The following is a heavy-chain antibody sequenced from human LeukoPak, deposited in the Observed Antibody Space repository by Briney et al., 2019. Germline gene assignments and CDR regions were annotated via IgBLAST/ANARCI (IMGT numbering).Heavy chain of an antibody. V-gene: IGHV7-4-1*02. CDR2: INTNTGNP. Sequence: GASVKVSCKASGYTFTSYAMNWVRQAPGQGLEWMGWINTNTGNPTYAQGFTGRFVFSLDTSVSTAYLQISSLKAEDTAVYYCARGVYCSGGSCWGAGYWGQGTLVTVSS. J-gene: IGHJ4*02. CDR1: GYTFTSYA. D-gene: IGHD2-15*01. CDR3: ARGVYCSGGSCWGAGY.